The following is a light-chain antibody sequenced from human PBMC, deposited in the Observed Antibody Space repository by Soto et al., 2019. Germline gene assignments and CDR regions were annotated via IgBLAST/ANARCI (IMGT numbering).Light chain of an antibody. V-gene: IGKV2-28*01. CDR2: LGS. CDR1: QSLLHSNGYNY. CDR3: MQPLQSWT. Sequence: DIVMTQSPLSLPVTPGESASISCRSSQSLLHSNGYNYLDWYLQKPGQSPQLLIYLGSNRASGVPDRCSGSGSGTDFTLKISRVEAEDVGVYYCMQPLQSWTFGQGTKVEIK. J-gene: IGKJ1*01.